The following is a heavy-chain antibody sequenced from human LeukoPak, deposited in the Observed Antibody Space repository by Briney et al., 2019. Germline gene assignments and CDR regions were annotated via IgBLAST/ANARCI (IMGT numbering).Heavy chain of an antibody. J-gene: IGHJ4*02. D-gene: IGHD3-3*01. CDR3: ARGQVTYYDFWSGYYYFDY. Sequence: GGSLRLSCAASGFTFSSYSMNWVRQAPGKGLEWVSSISSSSSYIYYADSVKGRFTISRDNTKNSLYLQMNSLRAEDTAVYYCARGQVTYYDFWSGYYYFDYWGQGTLVTVSS. V-gene: IGHV3-21*01. CDR1: GFTFSSYS. CDR2: ISSSSSYI.